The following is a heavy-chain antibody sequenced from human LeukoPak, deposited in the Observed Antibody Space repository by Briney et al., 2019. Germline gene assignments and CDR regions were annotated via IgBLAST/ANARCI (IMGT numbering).Heavy chain of an antibody. CDR2: FYASGTT. CDR3: AKDSSTWGNLAGHFDS. CDR1: GGSIVSHY. V-gene: IGHV4-4*07. D-gene: IGHD6-13*01. Sequence: SETLSLTCTVSGGSIVSHYWNWIRQPAWRGLEWIGRFYASGTTNTSPSLKSRVTMSVDTSKNQFSLKLSSVTAADTAVYYCAKDSSTWGNLAGHFDSWGQGTLVTVSS. J-gene: IGHJ4*02.